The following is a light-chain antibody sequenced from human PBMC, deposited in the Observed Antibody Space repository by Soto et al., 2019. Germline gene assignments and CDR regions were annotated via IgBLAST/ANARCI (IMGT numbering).Light chain of an antibody. J-gene: IGKJ4*01. CDR2: CAS. CDR1: QSVSSN. CDR3: QQYNNWLMLS. V-gene: IGKV3-15*01. Sequence: EIVMTQSPAILSVSPGERATLSCRASQSVSSNLAWYQQKPGQTPRLLIYCASTRATGIPARFSGSGSGTEFTLTISSLQSEDFAIYYCQQYNNWLMLSFGGGTKVEIK.